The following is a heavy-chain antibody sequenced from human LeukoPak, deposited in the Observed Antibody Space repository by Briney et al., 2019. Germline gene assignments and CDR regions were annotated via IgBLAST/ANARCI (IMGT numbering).Heavy chain of an antibody. CDR3: ARMNSSGYYYSYFDY. Sequence: SETLSLTCTASGGSISSHYWSWIRQPPGKGLEWIGYIYYSGSTNYNPSLKSRVTISVDTSKNQFSLKLSSVTAADTAVYYCARMNSSGYYYSYFDYWGQGTLVTVSS. D-gene: IGHD3-22*01. V-gene: IGHV4-59*11. CDR2: IYYSGST. J-gene: IGHJ4*02. CDR1: GGSISSHY.